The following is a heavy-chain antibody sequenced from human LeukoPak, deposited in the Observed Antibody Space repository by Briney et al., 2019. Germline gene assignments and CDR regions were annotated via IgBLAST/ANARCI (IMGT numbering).Heavy chain of an antibody. CDR3: ARGEPWEYSSSWTRYFDL. CDR1: GGSFSGYY. V-gene: IGHV4-34*01. Sequence: PSETLSLTCAVYGGSFSGYYWSWSRQPPGRGLEWIGEINHSGSTNYNPSLKSRVTISVDTSKNQFSLKLSSVTAADTAVYYCARGEPWEYSSSWTRYFDLWGRGTLVTVSS. D-gene: IGHD6-13*01. J-gene: IGHJ2*01. CDR2: INHSGST.